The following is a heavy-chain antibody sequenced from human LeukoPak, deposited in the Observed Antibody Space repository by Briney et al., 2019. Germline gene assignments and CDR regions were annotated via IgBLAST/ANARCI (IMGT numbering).Heavy chain of an antibody. D-gene: IGHD1-26*01. CDR2: LNPDSGAT. V-gene: IGHV1-2*02. CDR3: ARDLAATGGSSSPYDAFDI. J-gene: IGHJ3*02. CDR1: GYTFSANY. Sequence: VASVKVSCKASGYTFSANYMNWVRQAPGQRLEWMGWLNPDSGATNYAQKFQGRVTMTRDTSINTAYMDLTTLTSNDTAVYYCARDLAATGGSSSPYDAFDISGQGVTVTVSS.